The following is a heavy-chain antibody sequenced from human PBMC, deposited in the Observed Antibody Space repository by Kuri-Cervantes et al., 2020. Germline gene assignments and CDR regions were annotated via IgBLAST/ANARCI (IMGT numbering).Heavy chain of an antibody. CDR3: AKRVGFVQVVYFDY. D-gene: IGHD2-8*02. Sequence: GGSLRLSCAASGFTFRSSAMHWVRQAPGKGLEWVSAISGSGGSTYYADSVKGRFTISRDNSKNTLYLQMNSLRAEDTAVYYCAKRVGFVQVVYFDYWGQGTRGTGSS. V-gene: IGHV3-23*01. J-gene: IGHJ4*02. CDR1: GFTFRSSA. CDR2: ISGSGGST.